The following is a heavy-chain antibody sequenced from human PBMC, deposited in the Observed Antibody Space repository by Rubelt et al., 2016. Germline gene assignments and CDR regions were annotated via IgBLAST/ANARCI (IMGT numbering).Heavy chain of an antibody. D-gene: IGHD3-16*01. V-gene: IGHV3-7*03. Sequence: EVQLVESGGGLVQPGGSLRLSCAASGFTFSSYWMSWVRQAPGKGLEWVANIKQDGSEKYYVDSVKGRFTISRDNAKNSLYLQMNSLRAEDTAVYYCARAWGLDGYYYGMDVWGQGTTVTVSS. CDR1: GFTFSSYW. CDR3: ARAWGLDGYYYGMDV. J-gene: IGHJ6*02. CDR2: IKQDGSEK.